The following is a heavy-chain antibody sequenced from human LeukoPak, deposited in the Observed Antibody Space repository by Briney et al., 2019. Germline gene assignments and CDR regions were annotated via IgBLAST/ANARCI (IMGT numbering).Heavy chain of an antibody. CDR2: VRYNGGAT. CDR1: GFTFTIYI. D-gene: IGHD2-15*01. CDR3: ARQLGYCSDGSCYFDH. V-gene: IGHV3-23*01. Sequence: GRSLRLSCAGSGFTFTIYIMSWVRQAPEGGMEFVSGVRYNGGATYYADSVKGRFTISRDNSQNALYLQMNSLRGEDSAIYFCARQLGYCSDGSCYFDHWGQGTLATVSS. J-gene: IGHJ4*02.